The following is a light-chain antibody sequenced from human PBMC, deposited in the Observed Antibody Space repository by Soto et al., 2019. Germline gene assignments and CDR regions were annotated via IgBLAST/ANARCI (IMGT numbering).Light chain of an antibody. V-gene: IGKV3-15*01. CDR3: QQYNNWPPWT. J-gene: IGKJ1*01. CDR2: GAS. CDR1: QSVSNN. Sequence: EIVLTQSPGTLSLSPGERATLSCRASQSVSNNYLAWYQQKPGQAPRLLIYGASTRATGIPARFSGSGSGTEFTLTISSLQSEDFAVYYCQQYNNWPPWTFGQGTKVGIK.